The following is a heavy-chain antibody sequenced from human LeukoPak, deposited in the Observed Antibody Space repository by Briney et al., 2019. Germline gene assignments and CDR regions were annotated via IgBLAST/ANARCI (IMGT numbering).Heavy chain of an antibody. D-gene: IGHD2-8*02. CDR2: IFYTGST. J-gene: IGHJ3*02. CDR3: ATLTGGDDAFDI. V-gene: IGHV4-59*01. Sequence: SETLSLTCTVSGGSISSYYWSWIRQPPGKGLEWIGYIFYTGSTNYNPSHKSRVTISVLTSKNRFSLKLSSVTAADTAVYYCATLTGGDDAFDIWGQGTMVTVSS. CDR1: GGSISSYY.